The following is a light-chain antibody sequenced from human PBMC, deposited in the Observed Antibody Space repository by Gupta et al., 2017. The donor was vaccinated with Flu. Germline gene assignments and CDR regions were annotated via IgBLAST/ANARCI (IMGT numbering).Light chain of an antibody. Sequence: DIVMTQSPSFLPVPPGEPASISCKTSQNLLHSNGFNYLDWYLHKSGQSPQLLIYFASHRASGVPDRFSGSGSGTDFTLDISSVEPEDVGTYYCKQDIEGPWTFGQGTKVEIK. CDR3: KQDIEGPWT. V-gene: IGKV2-28*01. CDR1: QNLLHSNGFNY. J-gene: IGKJ1*01. CDR2: FAS.